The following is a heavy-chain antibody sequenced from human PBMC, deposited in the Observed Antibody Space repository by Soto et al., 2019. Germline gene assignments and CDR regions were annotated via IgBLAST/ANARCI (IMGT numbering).Heavy chain of an antibody. CDR2: IYTSGST. J-gene: IGHJ6*02. CDR3: ARDSENDYGDPYYYGMDV. CDR1: GGSISSYY. Sequence: LSLTCTVSGGSISSYYWSWIRQPAVKGLEWIGRIYTSGSTNYNPSLKSRVTMSVDTSKNQFSLKLSSVTAADTAVYYCARDSENDYGDPYYYGMDVWGQGTTVTVYS. D-gene: IGHD4-17*01. V-gene: IGHV4-4*07.